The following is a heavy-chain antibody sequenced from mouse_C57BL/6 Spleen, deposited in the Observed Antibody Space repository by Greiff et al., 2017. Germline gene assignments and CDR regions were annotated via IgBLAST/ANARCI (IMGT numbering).Heavy chain of an antibody. Sequence: VQLQQSGPELVKPGASVKISCKASGYSFTGYYMNWVKQSPEKSLEWIGEINPSTGGTTYNQKFKAKATLTVDKSSSTAYMQLKSLTSEDSAVYYCACRQRRPAWFAYWGQGTLVTVSA. V-gene: IGHV1-42*01. CDR1: GYSFTGYY. CDR2: INPSTGGT. J-gene: IGHJ3*01. D-gene: IGHD3-2*02. CDR3: ACRQRRPAWFAY.